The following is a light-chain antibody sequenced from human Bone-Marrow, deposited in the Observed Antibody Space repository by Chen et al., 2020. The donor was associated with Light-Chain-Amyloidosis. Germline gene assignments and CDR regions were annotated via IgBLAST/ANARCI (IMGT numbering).Light chain of an antibody. J-gene: IGLJ1*01. CDR2: EVT. CDR1: SSDVGCDNH. CDR3: SSYTITNPLV. V-gene: IGLV2-14*01. Sequence: QFALTQPASVSGSPGQSITISCTGTSSDVGCDNHVSWYQQHPDKAPKLMIYEVTNRPSWVPDRFSGSKSDNTASLTISGLQTEDEADYFCSSYTITNPLVFGSGTRVTVL.